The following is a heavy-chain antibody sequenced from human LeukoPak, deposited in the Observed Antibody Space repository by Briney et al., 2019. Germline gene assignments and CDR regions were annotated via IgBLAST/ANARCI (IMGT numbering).Heavy chain of an antibody. V-gene: IGHV4-39*01. J-gene: IGHJ4*02. D-gene: IGHD6-13*01. Sequence: PSETLSLTCTVSGGSISSSSYYWGWIRQPPGKGLEWIGSIYYSGSTYYNPSLKSRVTISVDTSKNPFSLKLSSETAADTAVYYCARHPTEEQQLVLFDYWGQGTLVTVSS. CDR2: IYYSGST. CDR3: ARHPTEEQQLVLFDY. CDR1: GGSISSSSYY.